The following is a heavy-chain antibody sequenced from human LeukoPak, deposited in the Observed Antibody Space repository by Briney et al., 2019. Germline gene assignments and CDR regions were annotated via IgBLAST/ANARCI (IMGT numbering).Heavy chain of an antibody. CDR1: GFTVSSNY. CDR3: ARDEKLRYFDWATYYYYYMDV. D-gene: IGHD3-9*01. J-gene: IGHJ6*03. V-gene: IGHV3-53*01. CDR2: IYSGGST. Sequence: GGSLRLSCAASGFTVSSNYMSWVRQAPGKGLEWVSVIYSGGSTYYADSVKGRFTISRDNSKNTLYLQMNSLRAEDTAVYYCARDEKLRYFDWATYYYYYMDVWGKGTTVTISS.